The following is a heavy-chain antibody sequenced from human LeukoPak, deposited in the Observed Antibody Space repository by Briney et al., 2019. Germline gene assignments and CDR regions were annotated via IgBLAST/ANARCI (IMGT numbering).Heavy chain of an antibody. J-gene: IGHJ4*02. Sequence: GASVKVSCKASGYTFTSYAMHWVRQAPGQRLEWMGWINAGNGNTKYSQKFQGRVTITRDTSASTAYMELSSLRSEDTAVYYCARGSFGLWLGELGFDYWGQGTLVTVSS. V-gene: IGHV1-3*01. CDR2: INAGNGNT. D-gene: IGHD3-10*01. CDR3: ARGSFGLWLGELGFDY. CDR1: GYTFTSYA.